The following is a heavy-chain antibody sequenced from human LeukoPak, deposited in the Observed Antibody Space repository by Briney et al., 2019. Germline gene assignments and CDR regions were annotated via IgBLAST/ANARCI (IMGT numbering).Heavy chain of an antibody. V-gene: IGHV1-18*01. Sequence: GASAKVSCKASGYTFTSYGISWVRQAPGQGLEWMGWISAYNGNTNYAQKLQSRVTMTTDTSTSTAYMELRSMRSDDTAVYYCARDQLELAYYYYYYMDVWGKGTTVTVSS. D-gene: IGHD1-7*01. J-gene: IGHJ6*03. CDR2: ISAYNGNT. CDR3: ARDQLELAYYYYYYMDV. CDR1: GYTFTSYG.